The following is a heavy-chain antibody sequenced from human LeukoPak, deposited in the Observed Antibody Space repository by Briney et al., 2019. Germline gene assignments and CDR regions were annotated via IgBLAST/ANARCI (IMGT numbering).Heavy chain of an antibody. CDR3: ARVAAAGPSSYWYFDL. Sequence: PSETLSLTCALSGGSISSRNWWSWVRQPPGKGLEWIGEIYHSGSTYYNPSLKSRVTISVDTSKNQFSLKLSSVTAADTAVYYCARVAAAGPSSYWYFDLWGRGTLVTVSS. CDR2: IYHSGST. CDR1: GGSISSRNW. V-gene: IGHV4-4*02. J-gene: IGHJ2*01. D-gene: IGHD6-13*01.